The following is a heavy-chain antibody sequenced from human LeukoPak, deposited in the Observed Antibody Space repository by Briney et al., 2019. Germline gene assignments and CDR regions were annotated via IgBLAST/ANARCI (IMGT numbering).Heavy chain of an antibody. Sequence: GGSLRLSCAASGFTFSSYWVSWVRQAPGKGLEWVANIKQDGSEKYYVDSVKGRFTISRDNAKNSLYLQMNSLRAEDTAVYYCARDLFHDYTPYWGQGTLVTVSS. CDR2: IKQDGSEK. V-gene: IGHV3-7*01. CDR3: ARDLFHDYTPY. D-gene: IGHD4-11*01. CDR1: GFTFSSYW. J-gene: IGHJ4*02.